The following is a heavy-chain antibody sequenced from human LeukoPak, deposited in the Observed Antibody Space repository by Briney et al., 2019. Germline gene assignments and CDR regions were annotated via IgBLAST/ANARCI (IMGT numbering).Heavy chain of an antibody. CDR2: INPNSGGT. D-gene: IGHD3-22*01. V-gene: IGHV1-2*06. CDR1: GYTFTGYY. J-gene: IGHJ3*02. CDR3: ARVRRSTIIVGRAFDI. Sequence: ASVKVSCKASGYTFTGYYMHWVRQAPGQGLEWMGRINPNSGGTNYAQKFQGRVTMTRDTSISTAYMELSRLRSDDTAVYYCARVRRSTIIVGRAFDIWGQGTMVTVSS.